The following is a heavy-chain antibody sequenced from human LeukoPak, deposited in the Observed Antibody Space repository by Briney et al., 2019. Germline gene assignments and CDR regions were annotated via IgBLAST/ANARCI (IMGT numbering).Heavy chain of an antibody. CDR2: ISSSSSYI. D-gene: IGHD1-26*01. CDR3: ARINSGRYLGDAYDI. Sequence: PGGSLRLSCAASGFTFSSYSMNWVRQAPGKGLEWVPSISSSSSYIYYADSVKGRFTISRDNAKNSLYLQMNSLRAEDTAVYYCARINSGRYLGDAYDIWGQGTMVTVSS. V-gene: IGHV3-21*01. J-gene: IGHJ3*02. CDR1: GFTFSSYS.